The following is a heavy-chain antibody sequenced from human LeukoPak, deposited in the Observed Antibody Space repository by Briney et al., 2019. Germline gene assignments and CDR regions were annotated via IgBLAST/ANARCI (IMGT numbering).Heavy chain of an antibody. Sequence: GGSLTLSCAASGFTFSSFGVHWVRQAPGKGLEWVAVIWYDASNKYYADSVKGRFTISRDNSKNTLFLQMNSLRDDDTAVYYCVRGVGVSRFNYFDPWGQGTLVIVSS. CDR3: VRGVGVSRFNYFDP. CDR1: GFTFSSFG. D-gene: IGHD6-13*01. J-gene: IGHJ5*02. CDR2: IWYDASNK. V-gene: IGHV3-33*01.